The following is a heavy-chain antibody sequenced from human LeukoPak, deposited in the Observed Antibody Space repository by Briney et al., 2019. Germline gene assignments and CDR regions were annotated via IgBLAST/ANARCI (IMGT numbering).Heavy chain of an antibody. CDR1: GGSISSSTYY. D-gene: IGHD5-12*01. V-gene: IGHV4-39*01. J-gene: IGHJ4*02. CDR2: IYYRGST. CDR3: ASWLV. Sequence: PSETLSLTCTVSGGSISSSTYYWGWIRQPPGKGLEWIGSIYYRGSTFYNPSLKSRVTISVDTSKNQFSLKLSSVTAADTAVYYCASWLVWGQGTLVTVSS.